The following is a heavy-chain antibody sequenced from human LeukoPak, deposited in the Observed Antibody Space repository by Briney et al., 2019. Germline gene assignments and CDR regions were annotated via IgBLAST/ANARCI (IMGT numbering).Heavy chain of an antibody. CDR3: AKDRRLAGTFDY. Sequence: ETLSLTCTVSGGSISSYYWSWIRQPPGKGLEWVSGISGSGESTYYANSVKGRFTISRDTSKNALYLHMNSLRPEDTAVYYCAKDRRLAGTFDYWGQGTLVTVSS. CDR1: GGSISSYY. D-gene: IGHD3/OR15-3a*01. J-gene: IGHJ4*02. V-gene: IGHV3-23*01. CDR2: ISGSGEST.